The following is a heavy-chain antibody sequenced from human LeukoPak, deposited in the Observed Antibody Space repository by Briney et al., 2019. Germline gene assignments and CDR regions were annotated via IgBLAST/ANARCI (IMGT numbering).Heavy chain of an antibody. CDR3: ARDLGHTGYDLYDY. Sequence: GGSLRLSCAVSGINLRGYWMAWVRQAPGGGLEWVANMKQDGSEKYYVDSVKGRFTISRDNAKNSLYLEMNSLRVEDTAVYYCARDLGHTGYDLYDYWGQGTLVTVSS. CDR2: MKQDGSEK. V-gene: IGHV3-7*01. J-gene: IGHJ4*02. D-gene: IGHD5-12*01. CDR1: GINLRGYW.